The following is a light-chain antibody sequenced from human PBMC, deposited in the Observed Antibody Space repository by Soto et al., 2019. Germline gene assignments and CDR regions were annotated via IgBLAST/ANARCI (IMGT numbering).Light chain of an antibody. CDR1: QSFNTW. CDR3: QQYNSFPWT. V-gene: IGKV1-5*03. J-gene: IGKJ1*01. CDR2: KAS. Sequence: DIQMTQSPSTLSASVGDRVTITCRASQSFNTWLAWYQQKPGKAPNLLIYKASSLASGVPSRFSGSGSGTELTLTISSLQPDDLATYYCQQYNSFPWTFGQGTKVDI.